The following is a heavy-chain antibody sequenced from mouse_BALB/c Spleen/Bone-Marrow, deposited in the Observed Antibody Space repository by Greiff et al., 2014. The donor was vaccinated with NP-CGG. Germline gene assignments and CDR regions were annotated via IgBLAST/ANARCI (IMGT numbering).Heavy chain of an antibody. D-gene: IGHD1-1*01. CDR2: ISSGGSYT. CDR1: GFTFSSYA. Sequence: EVQLVESGGGLVKPGGSLKLSCAASGFTFSSYAMSWVRQTPEKRLEWVATISSGGSYTYYPDSVKGRFTISRDNAKNALYLQMSSLRSEDTAMYYCARFITTVVYFDYWGQGTTLTVSS. CDR3: ARFITTVVYFDY. V-gene: IGHV5-9-3*01. J-gene: IGHJ2*01.